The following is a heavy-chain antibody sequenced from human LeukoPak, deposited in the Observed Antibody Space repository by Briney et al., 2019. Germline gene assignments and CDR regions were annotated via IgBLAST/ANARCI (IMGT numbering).Heavy chain of an antibody. CDR2: INHTGST. V-gene: IGHV4-34*01. J-gene: IGHJ3*02. Sequence: SETLSLTCAVYGGPFSGYYWSWIRQPPGKGLEWIGEINHTGSTNYNPSLKSRVTISVDTSKNQFSLKLSSVTAADTAVYYCAREGITMVRNDAFDIWGQGTMVTVSS. D-gene: IGHD3-10*01. CDR3: AREGITMVRNDAFDI. CDR1: GGPFSGYY.